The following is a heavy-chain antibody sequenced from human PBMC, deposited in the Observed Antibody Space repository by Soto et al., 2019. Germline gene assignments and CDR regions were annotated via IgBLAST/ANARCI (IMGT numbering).Heavy chain of an antibody. CDR1: GFTVSNNY. CDR3: ARDGTYNWV. D-gene: IGHD1-1*01. CDR2: IYSGGAP. J-gene: IGHJ4*02. Sequence: EVQLVESGGGLVQPGGSLRLSCAASGFTVSNNYMRWVRQAPGKGLEWVSLIYSGGAPYYAGSVKGRFTISRDNSKNTLYLQMNSLRAEDTAVYYCARDGTYNWVGGQGILVTVSS. V-gene: IGHV3-66*01.